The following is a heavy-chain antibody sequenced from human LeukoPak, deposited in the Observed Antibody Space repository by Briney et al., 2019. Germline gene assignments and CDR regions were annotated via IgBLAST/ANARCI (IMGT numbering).Heavy chain of an antibody. CDR1: GDXVSSNSAA. Sequence: SQTLSLTCAVSGDXVSSNSAAWNWIRQSPSRGLEWVGRTYYKSKWYNNYAVSVKSRISINPDTSKNQSSLQLNSVTPEDTAVYFCARARDYGDISFDYWGQGTLVTVSS. V-gene: IGHV6-1*01. J-gene: IGHJ4*02. CDR3: ARARDYGDISFDY. CDR2: TYYKSKWYN. D-gene: IGHD4-17*01.